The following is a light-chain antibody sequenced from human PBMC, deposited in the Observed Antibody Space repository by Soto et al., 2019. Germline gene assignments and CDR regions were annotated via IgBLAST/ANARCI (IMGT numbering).Light chain of an antibody. V-gene: IGKV1-5*01. Sequence: DIQMTQSPSTLSASVGDRVTITCRASQSISSWLAWYQQKPGKAPKLLIYDASSLESGVPSRFSGSGSGTEFTLTISSLQPEDFATYYCQQYKSIRFTFGPGTKVDIK. J-gene: IGKJ3*01. CDR3: QQYKSIRFT. CDR1: QSISSW. CDR2: DAS.